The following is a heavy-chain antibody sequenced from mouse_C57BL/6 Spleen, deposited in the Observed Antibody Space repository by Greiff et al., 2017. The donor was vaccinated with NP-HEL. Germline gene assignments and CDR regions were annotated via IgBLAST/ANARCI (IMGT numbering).Heavy chain of an antibody. Sequence: QVQLQQPGAELVRPGSSVKLSCKASGYTFTSYWMHWVKQRPIQGLEWIGNIDPSDSETHYNQKFKDKATLTVDKSSSTAYMQLSSLTSEDSAVYYCARQTTVGAGDYFDDGGQGTTLTGSS. J-gene: IGHJ2*01. CDR3: ARQTTVGAGDYFDD. D-gene: IGHD1-1*01. V-gene: IGHV1-52*01. CDR2: IDPSDSET. CDR1: GYTFTSYW.